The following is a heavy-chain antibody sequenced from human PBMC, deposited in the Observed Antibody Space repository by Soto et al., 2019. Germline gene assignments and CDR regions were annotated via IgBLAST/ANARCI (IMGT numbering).Heavy chain of an antibody. V-gene: IGHV3-48*01. CDR1: GFTFSSYS. Sequence: EVQLVESGGGLVQPGGSLRLSCAASGFTFSSYSMNWVRQAPGKGLEWVSYISSSSSTIYYADSVKGRFTIARDNAKNSLYLQMNSLRAEDTAVYYCARWRDYGGLDYYYYYMDVWGKGTTVTVSS. CDR3: ARWRDYGGLDYYYYYMDV. CDR2: ISSSSSTI. J-gene: IGHJ6*03. D-gene: IGHD4-17*01.